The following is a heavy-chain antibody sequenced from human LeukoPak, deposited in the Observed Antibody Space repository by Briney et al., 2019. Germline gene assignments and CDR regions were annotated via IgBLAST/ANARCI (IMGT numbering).Heavy chain of an antibody. J-gene: IGHJ4*02. V-gene: IGHV3-21*01. CDR2: ISSSKYI. D-gene: IGHD1-1*01. CDR3: ARSPQGTGSPADY. CDR1: GSSFSSYS. Sequence: GGSLRLSCGDSGSSFSSYSMNWVRQAPGKDLEWVSSISSSKYIYHADSVKGRFTISRDNAKNSLYLQMNGLRADDTAVYYCARSPQGTGSPADYWGQGTLVTVSS.